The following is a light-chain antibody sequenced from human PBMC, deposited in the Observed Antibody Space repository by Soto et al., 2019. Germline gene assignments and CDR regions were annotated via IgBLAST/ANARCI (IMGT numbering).Light chain of an antibody. Sequence: EIVMTQSPATLSVSPGERATLSCRASQSVSSNLAWYQQKPGQAPRLLIYGASTRATGIPARFSGSGSGTAFTLTISSLRSEDFAVYYCQQYNNWPLLYTFGQGTKLEIK. CDR3: QQYNNWPLLYT. J-gene: IGKJ2*01. CDR1: QSVSSN. V-gene: IGKV3-15*01. CDR2: GAS.